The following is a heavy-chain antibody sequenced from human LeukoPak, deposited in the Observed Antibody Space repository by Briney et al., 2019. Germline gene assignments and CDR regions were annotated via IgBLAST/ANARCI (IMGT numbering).Heavy chain of an antibody. CDR3: AKKETVVSPGNYFDH. Sequence: GGSLRLSCAASGFTFSSYAMNWVRQAPGKGLEWVSAITGSGGTTYYADSVRGRFTISRDNSKNTLYLQMNSLRAEDTAVYYCAKKETVVSPGNYFDHWGRGTLVTVSS. CDR1: GFTFSSYA. D-gene: IGHD4-23*01. CDR2: ITGSGGTT. J-gene: IGHJ4*02. V-gene: IGHV3-23*01.